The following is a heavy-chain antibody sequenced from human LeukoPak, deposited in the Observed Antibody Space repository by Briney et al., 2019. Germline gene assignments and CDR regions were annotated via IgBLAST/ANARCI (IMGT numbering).Heavy chain of an antibody. J-gene: IGHJ4*02. CDR3: ARYSYPYFDY. Sequence: SSETLSLTCTVSGGSISSYYWSWIRQPPGKGLEWIGYIYHSGSTYYNPSLKSRVTISVDRSKNQFSLKLSSVTAADTAVYYCARYSYPYFDYWGQGTLVTVSS. CDR2: IYHSGST. CDR1: GGSISSYY. V-gene: IGHV4-59*04. D-gene: IGHD5-18*01.